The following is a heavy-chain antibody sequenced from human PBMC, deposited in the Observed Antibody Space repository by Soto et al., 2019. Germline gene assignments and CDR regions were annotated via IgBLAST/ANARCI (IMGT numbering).Heavy chain of an antibody. CDR1: GGSVSSDSYY. Sequence: QVQLQESGPGLVKPSETLSLTCSVSGGSVSSDSYYWSWIRQPPGKGLEWIGYIYYSGSTNYTPSLKRRLTISLDMSENQVSLKLRSVTAADTAVYYCATNRGPGSGWYFRAWGQGTLVTVSS. CDR3: ATNRGPGSGWYFRA. D-gene: IGHD6-19*01. V-gene: IGHV4-61*01. J-gene: IGHJ5*02. CDR2: IYYSGST.